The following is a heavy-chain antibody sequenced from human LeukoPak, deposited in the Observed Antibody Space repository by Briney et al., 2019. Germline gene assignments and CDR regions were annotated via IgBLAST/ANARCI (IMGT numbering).Heavy chain of an antibody. CDR1: GGSISSGGYS. CDR3: ARDYYDSSGYYFDY. D-gene: IGHD3-22*01. J-gene: IGHJ4*02. V-gene: IGHV4-30-2*01. Sequence: PSETLSLTCAVSGGSISSGGYSWSWIRQPPGKGLEWIGYIYHSGSTYYNPSLKSRVTISVDRPKNQFSLKLSSVTAADTAVYYCARDYYDSSGYYFDYWGQGTLVTVSS. CDR2: IYHSGST.